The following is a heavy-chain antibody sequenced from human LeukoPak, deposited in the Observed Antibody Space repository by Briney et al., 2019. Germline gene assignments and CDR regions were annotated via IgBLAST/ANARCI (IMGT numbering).Heavy chain of an antibody. CDR2: INSDGSST. Sequence: GGSLRLSCAASGLTFSSYWMHWVRHAPGKGLVWVSRINSDGSSTSYADSVKCPFTISRDNAKNTLYLKMNSLRAEDTGAYYCARQDSSGQFDPWGQGTLVTVSS. D-gene: IGHD6-19*01. CDR3: ARQDSSGQFDP. CDR1: GLTFSSYW. J-gene: IGHJ5*02. V-gene: IGHV3-74*01.